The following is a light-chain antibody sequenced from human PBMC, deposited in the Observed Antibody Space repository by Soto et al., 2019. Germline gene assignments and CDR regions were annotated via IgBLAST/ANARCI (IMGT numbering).Light chain of an antibody. V-gene: IGLV2-8*01. CDR1: SSDVAVYNY. CDR2: EVS. J-gene: IGLJ2*01. Sequence: QSVLTQPPSASGSPGQSVTISFTGTSSDVAVYNYVSWYQQHPGKAPKLLIYEVSKRPSGVPDRFSGSKSGNTASLTVSGLQAEDEADYYCSSYAGSNKLVFGGGTKLTVL. CDR3: SSYAGSNKLV.